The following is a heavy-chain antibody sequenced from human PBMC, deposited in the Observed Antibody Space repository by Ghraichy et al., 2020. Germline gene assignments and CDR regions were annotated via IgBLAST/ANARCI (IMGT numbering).Heavy chain of an antibody. CDR1: GFTISNYA. Sequence: GGSLRLSCAASGFTISNYAMSWVRQAPGKGLEWASTISGSGSSTYYADSVKGRFTISRDNSKNTLYLQMNSLRAEDTAVYYCAKDRAQVTTFGVVTYDAFDIWGQGTLVIVPS. CDR2: ISGSGSST. D-gene: IGHD3-3*01. CDR3: AKDRAQVTTFGVVTYDAFDI. J-gene: IGHJ3*02. V-gene: IGHV3-23*01.